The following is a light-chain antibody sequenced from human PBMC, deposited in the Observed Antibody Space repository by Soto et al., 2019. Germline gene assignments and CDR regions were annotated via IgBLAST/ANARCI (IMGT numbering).Light chain of an antibody. CDR2: DAS. J-gene: IGKJ4*01. Sequence: DIQMPQSPSSLSASVGDRVTITCQASQDISNYLNWYQQKPGQAPKLLIYDASNLEKGVPSRFSGSGSGTDFTFTISSLQPEDIATYYCQQYDNLPLTFGGGTKVEIK. CDR3: QQYDNLPLT. V-gene: IGKV1-33*01. CDR1: QDISNY.